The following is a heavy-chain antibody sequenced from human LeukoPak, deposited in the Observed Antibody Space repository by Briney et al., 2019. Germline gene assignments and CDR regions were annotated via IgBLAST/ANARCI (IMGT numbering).Heavy chain of an antibody. V-gene: IGHV1-18*01. J-gene: IGHJ6*02. CDR2: ISAYNGNT. Sequence: ASVKVSCKASGYTFTSYGISWVRQAPGQGLEWMGWISAYNGNTNYAQNLQGRVTMTTDTSTSTAYMELRSLRSDDTAVYYCARVGSGWYGYYYYGMDVWGQGTTVTVSS. D-gene: IGHD6-19*01. CDR1: GYTFTSYG. CDR3: ARVGSGWYGYYYYGMDV.